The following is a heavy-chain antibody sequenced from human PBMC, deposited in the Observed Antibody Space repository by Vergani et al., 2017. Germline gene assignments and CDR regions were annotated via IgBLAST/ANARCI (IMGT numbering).Heavy chain of an antibody. J-gene: IGHJ3*02. D-gene: IGHD3-10*01. Sequence: QVQLQESGPGLVKPSETLSLTCTVSGGSISSYYWSWIRQPPGKGLEWVGYIYYSGSTNYNPSLKSRVTISVDTSKNQFSLKLSSVTAADTAVYYCARAVWMGRGVIPGAFDIWGQGTMVTVSS. CDR1: GGSISSYY. CDR2: IYYSGST. V-gene: IGHV4-59*01. CDR3: ARAVWMGRGVIPGAFDI.